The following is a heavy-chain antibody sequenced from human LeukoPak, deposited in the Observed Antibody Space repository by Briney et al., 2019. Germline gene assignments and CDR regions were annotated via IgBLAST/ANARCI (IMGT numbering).Heavy chain of an antibody. CDR2: FDPEDGEA. CDR1: GYTLTELS. V-gene: IGHV1-24*01. Sequence: ASVTVSFKVSGYTLTELSMHWVRQAPGKGLEWMGGFDPEDGEAIYAQKFQGRVTMTEDTSTDTAYMERSSLRSEDTAVYYCARVDGSPDYWGQGTLVTVSS. D-gene: IGHD2-15*01. CDR3: ARVDGSPDY. J-gene: IGHJ4*02.